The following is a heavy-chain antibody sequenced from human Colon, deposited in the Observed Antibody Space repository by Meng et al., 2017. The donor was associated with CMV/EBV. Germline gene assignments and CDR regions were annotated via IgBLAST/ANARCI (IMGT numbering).Heavy chain of an antibody. Sequence: ATAGFIIGDFRMSWVRQAPGKGLGWVSGVNWSGATTSYVDSVRGRFTISRDNAQKSLHLQMNTLRPEDTAVYYCARGFGSGSYLSAWGQGTLVTVSS. D-gene: IGHD3-10*01. CDR1: GFIIGDFR. J-gene: IGHJ5*02. CDR2: VNWSGATT. V-gene: IGHV3-20*04. CDR3: ARGFGSGSYLSA.